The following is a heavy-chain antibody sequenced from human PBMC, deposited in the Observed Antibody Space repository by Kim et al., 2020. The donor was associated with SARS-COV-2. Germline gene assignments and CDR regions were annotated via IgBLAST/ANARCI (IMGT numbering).Heavy chain of an antibody. CDR1: GFTFSSYW. Sequence: GGSLRLSCAASGFTFSSYWMSWVRQAPGKGLEWVANIKQDGSEKYYVDSVKGRFTISRDNAKNSLYLQMNSLRAEDTAVYYCARPWSTIFSPTPRAFDIWGQGTMVTVSS. V-gene: IGHV3-7*03. D-gene: IGHD3-3*01. J-gene: IGHJ3*02. CDR3: ARPWSTIFSPTPRAFDI. CDR2: IKQDGSEK.